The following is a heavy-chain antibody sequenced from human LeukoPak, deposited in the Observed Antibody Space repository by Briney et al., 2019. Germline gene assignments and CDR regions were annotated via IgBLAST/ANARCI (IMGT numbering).Heavy chain of an antibody. Sequence: SETLSLTCTVSGVSISSSDYYWGWFRQPPGKGLEWIGSVYYSGSTYYNPSLKSRLTISLDTSKNQFSLKLSFLTAADTAMYYCAAGFDYWGQGTLVTVSS. CDR1: GVSISSSDYY. CDR2: VYYSGST. V-gene: IGHV4-39*01. CDR3: AAGFDY. J-gene: IGHJ4*02.